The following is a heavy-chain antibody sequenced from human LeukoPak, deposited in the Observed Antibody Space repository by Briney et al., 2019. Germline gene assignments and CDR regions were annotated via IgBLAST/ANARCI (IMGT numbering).Heavy chain of an antibody. CDR1: GFTFSSYG. CDR3: AKHNTPDGHRHFHY. V-gene: IGHV3-30*02. Sequence: GGSLRLSCATSGFTFSSYGMQWVRRAPGKGLEWVASITYEENKRYYADSLKGRLTVSRDNSKNTLDLQINSLTAEGTAVYYCAKHNTPDGHRHFHYWGPGTLVTVSS. D-gene: IGHD5-24*01. J-gene: IGHJ4*02. CDR2: ITYEENKR.